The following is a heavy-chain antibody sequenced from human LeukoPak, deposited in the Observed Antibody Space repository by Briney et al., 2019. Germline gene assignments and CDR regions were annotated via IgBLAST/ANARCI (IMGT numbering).Heavy chain of an antibody. V-gene: IGHV1-69*13. CDR1: GYTFTSYD. J-gene: IGHJ6*02. CDR2: IIPIFGTA. D-gene: IGHD3-3*01. CDR3: ASTTIFGVVIRQNYYYGMDV. Sequence: SVKVSCKASGYTFTSYDISWVRQAPGQGLEWMGGIIPIFGTANYAQKFQGRVTITADESTSTAYMELSSLRSEDTAVYYCASTTIFGVVIRQNYYYGMDVWGQGTTVTVSS.